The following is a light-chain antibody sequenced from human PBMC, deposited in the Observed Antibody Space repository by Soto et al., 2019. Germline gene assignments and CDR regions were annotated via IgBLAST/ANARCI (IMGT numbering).Light chain of an antibody. CDR1: QSVSSN. CDR3: QQYNNWPPVLT. CDR2: GAS. Sequence: ELVMTHSPATLSVSPGERTTLSCRASQSVSSNLAWYQQKPGQAPRLLIYGASTRATGIPARFSGSGSGTEFTLTISSLQSEDFAVYYCQQYNNWPPVLTFGGGTRWIS. J-gene: IGKJ4*01. V-gene: IGKV3-15*01.